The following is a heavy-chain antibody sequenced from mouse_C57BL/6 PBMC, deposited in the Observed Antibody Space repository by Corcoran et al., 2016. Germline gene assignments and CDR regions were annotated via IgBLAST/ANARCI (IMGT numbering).Heavy chain of an antibody. Sequence: DVQLQESGPGLVKPSQSLSLTCSVTGYSITSGYYWNWIRQFPGNKLEWMGYISYDGSNNYNPSLKNRISITRDTSKNQFFLKLNSVTTEDTATYYCARDGVYYGSSLDYWGQGTTLTVSS. CDR3: ARDGVYYGSSLDY. CDR2: ISYDGSN. D-gene: IGHD1-1*01. J-gene: IGHJ2*01. V-gene: IGHV3-6*01. CDR1: GYSITSGYY.